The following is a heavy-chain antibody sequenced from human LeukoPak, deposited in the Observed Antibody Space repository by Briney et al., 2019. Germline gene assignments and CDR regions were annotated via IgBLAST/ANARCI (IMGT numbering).Heavy chain of an antibody. V-gene: IGHV1-69*04. D-gene: IGHD6-19*01. CDR2: IIPILGIA. J-gene: IGHJ4*02. Sequence: SVKVSRKASGGTFSSYAISWVRQAPGQGLEWMGRIIPILGIANYAQKFQGRVTITADKSTSTAYMELSSLRSEDTAVYYCARDKPAAVAGSGVIDYWGQGTLVTVSS. CDR1: GGTFSSYA. CDR3: ARDKPAAVAGSGVIDY.